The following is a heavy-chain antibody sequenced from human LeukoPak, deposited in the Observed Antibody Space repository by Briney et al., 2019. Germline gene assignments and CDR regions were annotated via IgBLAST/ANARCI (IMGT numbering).Heavy chain of an antibody. D-gene: IGHD6-13*01. CDR3: ARVAIAAAGTWSFDY. V-gene: IGHV4-38-2*02. CDR1: GYSISSGYY. CDR2: IYYSGST. Sequence: SETLSLTCTVSGYSISSGYYWGWIRQPPGKGLEWIGYIYYSGSTNYNPSLKSRVTISVDTSKNQFSLKLSSVTAADTAVYYCARVAIAAAGTWSFDYWGQGTLVTVSS. J-gene: IGHJ4*02.